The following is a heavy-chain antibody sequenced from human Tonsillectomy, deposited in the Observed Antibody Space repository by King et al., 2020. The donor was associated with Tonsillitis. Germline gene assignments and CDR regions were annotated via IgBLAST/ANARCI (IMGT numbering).Heavy chain of an antibody. D-gene: IGHD5-12*01. CDR3: GRAALYSGYDTDPLDS. V-gene: IGHV3-7*01. CDR2: IKQDGSEK. Sequence: VQLVESGGGLVQPGGSLRLSCAASRFTFSNYWMSWVRQAPGKGLEWVANIKQDGSEKHYVDSVKGRFTISRDNAKNSLYLQMNSLRAEDTAVYYCGRAALYSGYDTDPLDSWGQGTLVTVSS. J-gene: IGHJ4*02. CDR1: RFTFSNYW.